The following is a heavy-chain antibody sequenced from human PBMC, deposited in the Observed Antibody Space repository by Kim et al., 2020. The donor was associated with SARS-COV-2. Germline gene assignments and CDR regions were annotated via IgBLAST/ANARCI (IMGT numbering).Heavy chain of an antibody. CDR3: ADYSSSWYGS. V-gene: IGHV1-18*01. CDR2: NT. D-gene: IGHD6-13*01. Sequence: NTNFAPKLQGRVTMTTDTSTSTAYMELRSLRSDDTAVYYCADYSSSWYGSWGQGTLVTVSS. J-gene: IGHJ4*02.